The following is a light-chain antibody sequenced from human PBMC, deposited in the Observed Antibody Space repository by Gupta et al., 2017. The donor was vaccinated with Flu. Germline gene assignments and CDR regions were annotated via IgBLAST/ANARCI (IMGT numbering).Light chain of an antibody. CDR3: QVWDDPIGQLV. V-gene: IGLV3-21*02. J-gene: IGLJ2*01. Sequence: ETTTISGGGNSVGAKTANWYQQMAGQAPDLVVYGDDQRPSGIPERFSGSNYGNTASLTIRGVEAGDEADYYCQVWDDPIGQLVFGGGTRLTVL. CDR1: SVGAKT. CDR2: GDD.